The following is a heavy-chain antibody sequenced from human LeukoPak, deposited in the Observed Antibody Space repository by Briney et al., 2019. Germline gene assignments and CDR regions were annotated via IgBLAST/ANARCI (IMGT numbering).Heavy chain of an antibody. CDR1: GYTFTGDY. CDR2: IYPNSGGT. D-gene: IGHD2-15*01. V-gene: IGHV1-2*02. CDR3: ARVGGYCSGGSCYSDEY. J-gene: IGHJ4*02. Sequence: ASVKVSCKASGYTFTGDYMHWVRQAPGEGLGWRGWIYPNSGGTNYAQKFQGRVTMTRDTSISTAYMELSRLRSDDTAVYYCARVGGYCSGGSCYSDEYWGQGTLVTVSS.